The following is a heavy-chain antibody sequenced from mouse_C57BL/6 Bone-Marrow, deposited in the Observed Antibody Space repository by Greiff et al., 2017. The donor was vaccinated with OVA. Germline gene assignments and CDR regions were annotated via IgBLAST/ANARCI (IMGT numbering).Heavy chain of an antibody. Sequence: EVQVVESGEGLVKPGGSLKLSCAASGFTFSSYAMSWVRQTPEKRLEWVAYISSGGDYIYYADTVKGRFTISRDNARNTLYLQMSSLKSEDTAMYYCTRDQDYGPWFAYWGQGTLVTVSA. J-gene: IGHJ3*01. CDR3: TRDQDYGPWFAY. CDR2: ISSGGDYI. CDR1: GFTFSSYA. D-gene: IGHD1-1*01. V-gene: IGHV5-9-1*02.